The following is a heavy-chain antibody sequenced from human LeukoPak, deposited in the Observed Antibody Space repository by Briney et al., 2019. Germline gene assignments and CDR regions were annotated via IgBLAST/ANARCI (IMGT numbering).Heavy chain of an antibody. CDR2: IYSGGST. J-gene: IGHJ4*02. V-gene: IGHV3-66*01. D-gene: IGHD3-10*01. Sequence: GSLRLSCAASGFTVSSNYMSWVRQAPGKGLEWVSVIYSGGSTYYADSVKGRFTISRDNSKNTLYLQMNSLRAEDTAVYYCASTGRAYYYGSGSPDYWGQGTLVTVSS. CDR3: ASTGRAYYYGSGSPDY. CDR1: GFTVSSNY.